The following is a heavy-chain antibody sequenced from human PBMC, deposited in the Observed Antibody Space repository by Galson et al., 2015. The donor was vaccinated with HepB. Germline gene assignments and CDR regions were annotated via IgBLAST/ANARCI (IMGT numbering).Heavy chain of an antibody. CDR2: ISTYNGNT. Sequence: SVKVSCKASGYTFTSYGISWVRQAPGQGLEWMGWISTYNGNTNYAQKLQGRVTMATDTSTSTTFMELRSLRSDDTAVYYCARAPIAIFEVVIGDYYFDYWGQGTLVTVSS. J-gene: IGHJ4*02. CDR3: ARAPIAIFEVVIGDYYFDY. CDR1: GYTFTSYG. V-gene: IGHV1-18*01. D-gene: IGHD3-3*01.